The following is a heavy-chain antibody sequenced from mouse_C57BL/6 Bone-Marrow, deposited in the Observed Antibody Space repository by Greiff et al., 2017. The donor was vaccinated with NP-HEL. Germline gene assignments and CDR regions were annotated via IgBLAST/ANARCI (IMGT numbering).Heavy chain of an antibody. CDR1: GFTFSSYA. D-gene: IGHD2-4*01. Sequence: EVQRVESGEGLVKPGGSLKLSCAASGFTFSSYAMSWVRQTPEKRLEWVAYISSGGDYIYYADTVKGRFTISRDNARNTLYLQMSSLKSEDTAMYYCTRDDYDEDWYFDVWGTGTTVTVSS. CDR2: ISSGGDYI. CDR3: TRDDYDEDWYFDV. V-gene: IGHV5-9-1*02. J-gene: IGHJ1*03.